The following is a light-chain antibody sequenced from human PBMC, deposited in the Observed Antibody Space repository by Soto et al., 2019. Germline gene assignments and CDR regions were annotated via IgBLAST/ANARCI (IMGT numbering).Light chain of an antibody. CDR2: DAS. V-gene: IGKV3-11*01. CDR1: QSVSGY. Sequence: EIVLTQSPATLSLSPGEGATLSCRASQSVSGYLVWYQQKPGQAPRLLISDASNRATGIPARFSGSGSGTDFTLTISSLEPEDFAVYYCQQRSNWPLTFGGGTKVDIK. J-gene: IGKJ4*01. CDR3: QQRSNWPLT.